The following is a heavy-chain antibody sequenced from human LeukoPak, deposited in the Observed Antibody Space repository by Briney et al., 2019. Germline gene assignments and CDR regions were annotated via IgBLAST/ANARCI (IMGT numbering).Heavy chain of an antibody. CDR2: ISSSSSYI. J-gene: IGHJ6*04. D-gene: IGHD3-9*01. CDR1: GFTFSSYS. CDR3: ARDFFDSNGYYYYGMDV. V-gene: IGHV3-21*01. Sequence: GGSLRLSCAASGFTFSSYSMNWVRQAPGKGLEWVSSISSSSSYIYYADSVKSRFTISRDNAKNSLYLQMNSLRAEDTAVYYCARDFFDSNGYYYYGMDVWGKGTTVTVSS.